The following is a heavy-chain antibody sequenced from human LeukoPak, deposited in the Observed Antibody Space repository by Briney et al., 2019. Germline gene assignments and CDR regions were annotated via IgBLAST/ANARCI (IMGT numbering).Heavy chain of an antibody. Sequence: MSSETLSLTCTVSGGSISSYCWNWIRQPPGKGLEWIGYIYYSGSTNYNPSLKSRVTISVDTSKNQFSLKLSSVTAADTAVYYCARGVMGRTIITTFYYFDSWGQGTLVTVSS. V-gene: IGHV4-59*01. J-gene: IGHJ4*02. D-gene: IGHD2/OR15-2a*01. CDR1: GGSISSYC. CDR3: ARGVMGRTIITTFYYFDS. CDR2: IYYSGST.